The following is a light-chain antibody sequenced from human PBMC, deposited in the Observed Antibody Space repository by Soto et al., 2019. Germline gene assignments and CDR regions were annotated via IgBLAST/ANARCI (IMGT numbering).Light chain of an antibody. CDR3: QTWGTGSWV. Sequence: QAVLTQSPSASASLGASVKLTCTLSSGHSSYAIAWHQQQPEKGPRYLMKLNSDGSHSKGDGIPDRFSGSSSGAERYLTISSLQSEDEVDYYCQTWGTGSWVFGGGTKLTVL. V-gene: IGLV4-69*01. CDR1: SGHSSYA. J-gene: IGLJ3*02. CDR2: LNSDGSH.